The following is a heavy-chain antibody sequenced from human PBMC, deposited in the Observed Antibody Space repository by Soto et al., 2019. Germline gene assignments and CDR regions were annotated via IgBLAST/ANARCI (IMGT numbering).Heavy chain of an antibody. Sequence: GGSLRLSCSGSGFTFSSNAMHWVRQAPGKGLEYVSGISNNGGTTYYADSVKDRFTISRDSPKNTLYLQLNSLRIEDTAVYYCVRSSRRDITASRGMAVWGQGTTVTVSS. CDR1: GFTFSSNA. J-gene: IGHJ6*02. CDR3: VRSSRRDITASRGMAV. V-gene: IGHV3-64*04. D-gene: IGHD3-3*01. CDR2: ISNNGGTT.